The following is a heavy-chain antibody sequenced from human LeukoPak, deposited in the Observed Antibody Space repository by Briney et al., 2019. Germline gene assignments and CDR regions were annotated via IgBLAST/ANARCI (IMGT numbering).Heavy chain of an antibody. CDR3: ARGYCSSTSCYTNYYYYYMDV. CDR1: GYTFTGYY. J-gene: IGHJ6*03. V-gene: IGHV1-2*02. CDR2: INPNRGGT. D-gene: IGHD2-2*02. Sequence: ASVKVSCKASGYTFTGYYMHWVRQAPGQGLEWMGWINPNRGGTNYAQKFQGRVTMTRDTSISTAYMELSRLRSDDTAVYYCARGYCSSTSCYTNYYYYYMDVWGKGTTVTVSS.